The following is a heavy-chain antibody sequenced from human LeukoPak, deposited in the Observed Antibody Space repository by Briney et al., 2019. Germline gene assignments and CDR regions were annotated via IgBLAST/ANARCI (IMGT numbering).Heavy chain of an antibody. Sequence: ASVKVSYKASGYTFTSYYMHWVRQAPGQGLEWMGIINPSGGSTSYAQKFQGRVTMTRDTSTSTVYMELSSLRSEDTAVYYCARGCRSGSPARSNWFDPWGQGTLVTVSS. J-gene: IGHJ5*02. V-gene: IGHV1-46*01. D-gene: IGHD1-26*01. CDR1: GYTFTSYY. CDR3: ARGCRSGSPARSNWFDP. CDR2: INPSGGST.